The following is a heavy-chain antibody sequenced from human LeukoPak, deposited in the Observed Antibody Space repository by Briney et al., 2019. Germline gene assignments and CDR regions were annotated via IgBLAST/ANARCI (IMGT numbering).Heavy chain of an antibody. J-gene: IGHJ5*01. CDR1: GFVFSATY. CDR2: IKPDGSEK. Sequence: GGSLRLSCAASGFVFSATYMSWVRKAPGKGLEWVATIKPDGSEKYHVDSVSGRFTISRDNTNDSLFLQMNSLRVDDTAVYYCVRGGTYWTVSWGQGTLVNVS. CDR3: VRGGTYWTVS. V-gene: IGHV3-7*01.